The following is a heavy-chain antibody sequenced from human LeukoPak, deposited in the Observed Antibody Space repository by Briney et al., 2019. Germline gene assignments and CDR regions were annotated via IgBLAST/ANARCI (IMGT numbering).Heavy chain of an antibody. CDR3: ARDRLPGLDYYYYGMDV. Sequence: SETLSLTCTVSGGSIGSGGYYWSWIRQHPGKGLEWIGYIYYSGSTYYNPSLKSRVTISVDTSKNQFSLKLSSVTAADTAVYYCARDRLPGLDYYYYGMDVWGQGTTVTVSS. D-gene: IGHD3/OR15-3a*01. CDR2: IYYSGST. J-gene: IGHJ6*02. CDR1: GGSIGSGGYY. V-gene: IGHV4-31*03.